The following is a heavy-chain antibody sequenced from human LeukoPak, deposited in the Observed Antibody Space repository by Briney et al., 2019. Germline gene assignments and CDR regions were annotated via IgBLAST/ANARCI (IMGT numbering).Heavy chain of an antibody. V-gene: IGHV3-15*01. D-gene: IGHD2-15*01. CDR2: IKSKTDGGTT. Sequence: GGSLRLSCAASGFTFSDAWMSWVRQSPGRGLEWVGRIKSKTDGGTTDYSAPVKGRFTISRDDSKNTLYLQINSLKTEDTAVYYCTADMPASSRAADYWGQGTLVTVSS. CDR1: GFTFSDAW. CDR3: TADMPASSRAADY. J-gene: IGHJ4*02.